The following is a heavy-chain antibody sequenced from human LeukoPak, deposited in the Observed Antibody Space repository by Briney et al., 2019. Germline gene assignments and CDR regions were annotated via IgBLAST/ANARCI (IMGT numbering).Heavy chain of an antibody. Sequence: SETLSLACTVSGVSISSGDYYWSWIRQPPGKGLEWIGYIYYSGSTYYNPSLKSRVTISVDTPKNQFSLKLSSVTAADTAVYYCARGRGYYEWGQGTLVTVSS. V-gene: IGHV4-30-4*01. CDR2: IYYSGST. CDR3: ARGRGYYE. J-gene: IGHJ4*02. D-gene: IGHD3-22*01. CDR1: GVSISSGDYY.